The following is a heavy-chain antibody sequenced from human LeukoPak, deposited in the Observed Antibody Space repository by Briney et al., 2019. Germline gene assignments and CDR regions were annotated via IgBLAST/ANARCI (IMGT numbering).Heavy chain of an antibody. CDR3: ARDLRYSSGWSASGMDV. J-gene: IGHJ6*03. V-gene: IGHV3-53*01. D-gene: IGHD6-19*01. CDR2: IYNGDGT. CDR1: GFTVSSNY. Sequence: GGSLRLSCAASGFTVSSNYMSWVRLAPGKGLEWVSVIYNGDGTYYADSVKGRFTISRDNSKNTLYLQMNSLRAEDTAVYYCARDLRYSSGWSASGMDVWGKGTTVTISS.